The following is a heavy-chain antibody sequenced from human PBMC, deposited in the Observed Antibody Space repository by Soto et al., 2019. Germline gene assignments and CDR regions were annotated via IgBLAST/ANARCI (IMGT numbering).Heavy chain of an antibody. V-gene: IGHV3-23*01. Sequence: GGSLRLSCAASGFTFSSYAMSWVRQAPGKGLEWVSAISGSGGSTYYADSVKGRFTISRDNSKNTLYLQMNSLRAEDTAVYYCANVYSGYDSRNDAFVFWGQGTRVTDSS. CDR2: ISGSGGST. D-gene: IGHD5-12*01. J-gene: IGHJ3*01. CDR3: ANVYSGYDSRNDAFVF. CDR1: GFTFSSYA.